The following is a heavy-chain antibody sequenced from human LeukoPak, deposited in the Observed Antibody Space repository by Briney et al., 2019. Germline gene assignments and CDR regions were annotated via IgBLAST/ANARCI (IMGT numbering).Heavy chain of an antibody. CDR1: GGSISSGSYY. CDR2: IYTSGST. Sequence: SETLSLTCTVSGGSISSGSYYWSWIRQPAGKGLEWIGRIYTSGSTNYNPSLKSRVTISVDTSKNQFSLKLSSVTAADTAVYYCARAHTGGDAFDIWGQGTMVTVSS. V-gene: IGHV4-61*02. J-gene: IGHJ3*02. D-gene: IGHD7-27*01. CDR3: ARAHTGGDAFDI.